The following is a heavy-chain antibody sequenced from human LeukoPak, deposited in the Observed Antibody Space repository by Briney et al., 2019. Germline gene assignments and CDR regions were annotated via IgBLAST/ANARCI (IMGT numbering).Heavy chain of an antibody. D-gene: IGHD1-1*01. V-gene: IGHV3-33*01. CDR1: GFTFSHFG. CDR2: IWYDGSNI. J-gene: IGHJ4*02. CDR3: ASNRYNDHDY. Sequence: GGSLRLSCAASGFTFSHFGMHRVRQAPGKGLEYVAGIWYDGSNIDYGDSVKGRFTISRDNSQNTLNLQMNSLKTEDTAVYYCASNRYNDHDYWGQGTLVTVSS.